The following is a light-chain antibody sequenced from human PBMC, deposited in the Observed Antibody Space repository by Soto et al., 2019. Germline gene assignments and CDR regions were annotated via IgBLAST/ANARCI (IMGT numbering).Light chain of an antibody. J-gene: IGKJ4*01. CDR2: GPS. CDR3: KQYDTSPLT. V-gene: IGKV3-20*01. Sequence: DIVLTQSPATLSLSRGERATLSSTPSRSVGNSYLAWYQQKPGQAPRLLIYGPSNRATGIPDRFSGSGSATDSTLTISRLETEHFAVYYCKQYDTSPLTFGGGTKVDIK. CDR1: RSVGNSY.